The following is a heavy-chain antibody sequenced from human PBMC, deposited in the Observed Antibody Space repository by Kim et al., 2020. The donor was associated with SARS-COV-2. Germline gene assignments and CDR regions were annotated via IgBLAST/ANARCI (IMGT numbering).Heavy chain of an antibody. CDR2: TYYRSKWYT. J-gene: IGHJ3*02. V-gene: IGHV6-1*01. CDR3: ARDTPGQKAYDI. Sequence: SQTLSLTCAISGDIVSSNSAAWNWIRQSPSRGLEWLGRTYYRSKWYTDYAGSVKSRITINADTSKNQFSLQLNSVSPEDTAGYYCARDTPGQKAYDIWGQGTMVTLSS. CDR1: GDIVSSNSAA.